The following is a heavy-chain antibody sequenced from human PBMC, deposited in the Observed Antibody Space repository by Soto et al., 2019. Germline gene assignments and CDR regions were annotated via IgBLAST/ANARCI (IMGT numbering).Heavy chain of an antibody. CDR1: GFTFSSYG. CDR3: AKDREQLVPNYYYGMDV. Sequence: VGSLRLSCAASGFTFSSYGMHWVRQAPGKGLEWVAVISYDGSNKYYADSVKGRFTISRDNSKNTLYLQMNSLRAEDTAVYYCAKDREQLVPNYYYGMDVWGQGTTVTVSS. J-gene: IGHJ6*02. CDR2: ISYDGSNK. D-gene: IGHD6-6*01. V-gene: IGHV3-30*18.